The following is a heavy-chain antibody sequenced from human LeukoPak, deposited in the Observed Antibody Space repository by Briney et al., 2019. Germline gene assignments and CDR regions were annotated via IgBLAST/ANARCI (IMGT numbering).Heavy chain of an antibody. V-gene: IGHV3-7*04. J-gene: IGHJ6*03. CDR1: GFTFSSYW. CDR2: IKQDGSEE. Sequence: QPGGSLRLSCAASGFTFSSYWMSWVRQAPGKGLEWVANIKQDGSEEYYVDSVKGRFTISRDNAKNSLYLQMNSLRAEDTAVYYCARGTSPYYYYMDVWGKGTTVTISS. CDR3: ARGTSPYYYYMDV.